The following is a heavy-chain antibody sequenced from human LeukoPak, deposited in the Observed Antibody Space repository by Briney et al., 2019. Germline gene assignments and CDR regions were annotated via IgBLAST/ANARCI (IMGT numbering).Heavy chain of an antibody. Sequence: ASVKVSCKASGDTFGTFSFNWVRQAPSEGLEWLGGLTPLAGTPNYAQKFQGRLTISADKSTSTVYMELSSLTSEDTAVYFCAKFWSGYYTDWGQGTLVSVSS. CDR1: GDTFGTFS. CDR2: LTPLAGTP. CDR3: AKFWSGYYTD. D-gene: IGHD3-3*01. J-gene: IGHJ4*02. V-gene: IGHV1-69*06.